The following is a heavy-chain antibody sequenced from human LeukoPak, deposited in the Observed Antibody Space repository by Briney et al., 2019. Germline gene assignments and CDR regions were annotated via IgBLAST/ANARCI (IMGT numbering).Heavy chain of an antibody. CDR3: ARRYDILTGANWFDP. CDR1: GYSFTSYW. J-gene: IGHJ5*02. V-gene: IGHV5-10-1*01. D-gene: IGHD3-9*01. CDR2: IDPSDSYT. Sequence: GESLRISCKGSGYSFTSYWISWVRQMPGKGLEWMGRIDPSDSYTNYSPSFQGHVTISADKSISTAYLQWSSLKASDTAMYYCARRYDILTGANWFDPWGQGTLVTVSS.